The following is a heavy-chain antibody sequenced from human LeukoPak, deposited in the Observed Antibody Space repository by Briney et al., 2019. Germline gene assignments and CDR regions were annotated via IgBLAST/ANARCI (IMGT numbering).Heavy chain of an antibody. Sequence: PGGSLRLSCAVSGFTLNSYGMHWVRQAPGKGLEWVAVIRHDEANSFYADSVQGRFTISRDTSKKLLYLQMNSLRVEDTAVYYCAKEYTPSSPLGELDSWGQGTLVTVSS. CDR1: GFTLNSYG. CDR2: IRHDEANS. D-gene: IGHD6-6*01. V-gene: IGHV3-30*02. CDR3: AKEYTPSSPLGELDS. J-gene: IGHJ4*02.